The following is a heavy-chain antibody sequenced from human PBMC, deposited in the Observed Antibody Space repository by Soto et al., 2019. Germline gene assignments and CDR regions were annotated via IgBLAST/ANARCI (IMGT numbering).Heavy chain of an antibody. J-gene: IGHJ5*02. CDR1: GGSFSGYY. CDR3: ARAFLYSGSYLGRYNWFDP. V-gene: IGHV4-34*01. D-gene: IGHD1-26*01. CDR2: INHSGST. Sequence: SETLSLTCAVYGGSFSGYYWSWIRQPPGKGLEWIGEINHSGSTNYNPSLKSRVTISVDTSKNQFSLKLSSVTAADTAVYYCARAFLYSGSYLGRYNWFDPWGQGTLVTVSS.